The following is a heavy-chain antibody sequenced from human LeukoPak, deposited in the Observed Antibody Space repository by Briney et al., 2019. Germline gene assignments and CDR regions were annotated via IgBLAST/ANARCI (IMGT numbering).Heavy chain of an antibody. CDR3: ARDKYSSGWGVLDY. V-gene: IGHV3-21*01. CDR2: ISSSSSYI. J-gene: IGHJ4*02. CDR1: GFTFSSYS. Sequence: GGSLRLSCAASGFTFSSYSMNWVRQAPGKGLEWVSSISSSSSYIYYADSVKGRFTISRDNAKNSLYLQMNSLRAEDTAVYYCARDKYSSGWGVLDYWGQGTLVTVSS. D-gene: IGHD6-19*01.